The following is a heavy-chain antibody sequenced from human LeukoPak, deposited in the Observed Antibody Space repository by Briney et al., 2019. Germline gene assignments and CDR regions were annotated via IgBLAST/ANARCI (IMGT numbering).Heavy chain of an antibody. Sequence: SSVKVSCKASGYTFTSYDINWVRQATGQGLEWMGWMNPNSGNTGYAQKFQGRVTMTRNTSISTAYVELSSLRSEDTAVYYCARCPFSGCRRGFDYWGQGTLVTVSS. CDR2: MNPNSGNT. J-gene: IGHJ4*02. CDR3: ARCPFSGCRRGFDY. D-gene: IGHD3-10*01. V-gene: IGHV1-8*01. CDR1: GYTFTSYD.